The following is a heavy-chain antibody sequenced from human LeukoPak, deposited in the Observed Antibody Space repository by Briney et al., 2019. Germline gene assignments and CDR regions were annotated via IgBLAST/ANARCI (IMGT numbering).Heavy chain of an antibody. CDR3: AGPPRPGTSWPFDC. CDR1: GFTFSSFS. CDR2: ISTSSNYI. J-gene: IGHJ4*02. V-gene: IGHV3-21*01. D-gene: IGHD6-13*01. Sequence: KTGGSLRLSCAASGFTFSSFSMNWVRQAPGKGLEWVSSISTSSNYIYYADSVKGRFTISRDDAKNSLYLQMNGLRAEDTAVYYCAGPPRPGTSWPFDCWGQGTLVTVSS.